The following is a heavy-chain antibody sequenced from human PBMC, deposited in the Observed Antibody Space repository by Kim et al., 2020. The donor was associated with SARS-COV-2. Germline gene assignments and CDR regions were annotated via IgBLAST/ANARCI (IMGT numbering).Heavy chain of an antibody. CDR3: VTTAAGFF. CDR2: IHSANGNT. V-gene: IGHV1-3*01. CDR1: GYTFTNYA. D-gene: IGHD6-13*01. J-gene: IGHJ4*02. Sequence: ASVKVSCKTSGYTFTNYALHWVRQARGRRLEWMGWIHSANGNTIYAQKFQGRLTITRDTSAETLYMELTGLESEDTAVYFCVTTAAGFFWGQGTLVTVSP.